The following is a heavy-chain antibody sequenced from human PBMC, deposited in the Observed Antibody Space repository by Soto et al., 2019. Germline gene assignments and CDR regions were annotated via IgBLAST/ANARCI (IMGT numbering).Heavy chain of an antibody. J-gene: IGHJ4*02. CDR1: GYTFTGYY. D-gene: IGHD2-2*01. V-gene: IGHV1-2*04. CDR3: ARGGLSNQLPLLTLPGPLDY. Sequence: ASVKVSCKASGYTFTGYYMHWVRQAPGQGLEWMGWINPNSGGTNYAQKFQGWVTMTRDTSISTAYMELSRLRSDDTAVYYCARGGLSNQLPLLTLPGPLDYWGQGNLVTVS. CDR2: INPNSGGT.